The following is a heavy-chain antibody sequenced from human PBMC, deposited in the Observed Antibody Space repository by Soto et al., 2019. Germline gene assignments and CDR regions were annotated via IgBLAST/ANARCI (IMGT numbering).Heavy chain of an antibody. D-gene: IGHD3-16*01. CDR1: GDSISSGGYY. Sequence: QVQLQQSGPGLVKPSQTLSLTCTVSGDSISSGGYYWTWVRQRPGKGLEWIGYIRYSESTYYNPSLKGRVIVSIDTSKNQFSLRLSSVTAADTAVYFCTRGAWGYAFDVWGQGTMVTVSS. CDR3: TRGAWGYAFDV. CDR2: IRYSEST. V-gene: IGHV4-31*03. J-gene: IGHJ3*01.